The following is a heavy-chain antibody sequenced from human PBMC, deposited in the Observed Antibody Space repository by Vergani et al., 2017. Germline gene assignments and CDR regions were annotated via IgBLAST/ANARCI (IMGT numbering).Heavy chain of an antibody. CDR3: VREGSYCGSTTCRNPSYVYYYHMDV. Sequence: QVQLVESGGGVVQPGRSLRLSCTSSGFTFSTYAMHWVRQAPGKGLEWVAIIYYDGSKKYYADSVKGRFTISRDNSRNTLDLLMSSLRAEDTAIYYCVREGSYCGSTTCRNPSYVYYYHMDVWGKGP. D-gene: IGHD2-21*01. CDR2: IYYDGSKK. V-gene: IGHV3-33*01. J-gene: IGHJ6*03. CDR1: GFTFSTYA.